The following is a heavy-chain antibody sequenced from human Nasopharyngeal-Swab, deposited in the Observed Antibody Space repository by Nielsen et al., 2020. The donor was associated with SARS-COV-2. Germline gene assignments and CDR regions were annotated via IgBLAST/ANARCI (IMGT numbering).Heavy chain of an antibody. V-gene: IGHV3-53*01. Sequence: GSLKISCTASGFSVSNNDMNWVRLAPGKGLEWVAVIHAANINYADSVKGRFTVSRDSSQNTIHLQMDSLRVEDTAVYYCARDPGAPHFYGMDLWGQGTTVTVSS. J-gene: IGHJ6*02. CDR2: IHAANI. CDR3: ARDPGAPHFYGMDL. D-gene: IGHD1-26*01. CDR1: GFSVSNND.